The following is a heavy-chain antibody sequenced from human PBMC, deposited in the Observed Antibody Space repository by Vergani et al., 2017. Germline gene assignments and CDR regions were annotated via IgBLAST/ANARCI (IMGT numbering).Heavy chain of an antibody. CDR3: ARLKIVVVPLPNYYYMDV. Sequence: EVQLVESGGGLVKPGGSLRLSCAASGFTFSSYSMNWVRQAPGKGLEWVSSISSSSSYIYYADSVKGRFTISRDNAKNSLYLQMNSLRAEDTAVYYCARLKIVVVPLPNYYYMDVWGKGTTVTVS. CDR2: ISSSSSYI. V-gene: IGHV3-21*01. J-gene: IGHJ6*03. D-gene: IGHD2-2*01. CDR1: GFTFSSYS.